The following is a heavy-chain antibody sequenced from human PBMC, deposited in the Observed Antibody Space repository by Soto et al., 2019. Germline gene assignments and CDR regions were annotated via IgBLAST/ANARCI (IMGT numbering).Heavy chain of an antibody. Sequence: QVQLQESGSGLVIPSQTLSLTCAVSGGSMSSGGYSWSWIRQPPGKGLEWIGYIYYSGTTYYNPSLKSRVTLSVDRSKNQFSLKLSSVTAAYTAVYFCARGDNYDSNGYFDYWGQGTLVTVSS. CDR3: ARGDNYDSNGYFDY. D-gene: IGHD3-22*01. CDR2: IYYSGTT. J-gene: IGHJ4*02. V-gene: IGHV4-30-2*01. CDR1: GGSMSSGGYS.